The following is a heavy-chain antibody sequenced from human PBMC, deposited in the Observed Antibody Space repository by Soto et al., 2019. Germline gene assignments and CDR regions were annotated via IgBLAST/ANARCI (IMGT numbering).Heavy chain of an antibody. J-gene: IGHJ5*02. CDR1: GYTFTGYY. Sequence: GASVKVSCKAAGYTFTGYYMHWVRQAPGQGLEWMGWINPNSGGTNYAQKFQGWVTMTRDTSISTAYMELSRLRSDDTAVYYCARAQASFLYNWYGALLDWFDLRSRRTLVTVSS. D-gene: IGHD1-1*01. CDR3: ARAQASFLYNWYGALLDWFDL. CDR2: INPNSGGT. V-gene: IGHV1-2*04.